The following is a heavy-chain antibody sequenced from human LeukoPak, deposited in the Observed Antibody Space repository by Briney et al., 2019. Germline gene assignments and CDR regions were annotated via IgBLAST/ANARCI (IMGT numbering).Heavy chain of an antibody. J-gene: IGHJ3*02. V-gene: IGHV4-39*07. CDR3: ARDWGTVTPHAFDI. D-gene: IGHD4-17*01. CDR1: GGSISSSSYY. CDR2: IYYSGST. Sequence: SETLSLTCTVSGGSISSSSYYWGWIRQPPGKGLEWIGSIYYSGSTYYNPSLKSRVTISVDTSKNQFSLKLSSVTAADTAVYYCARDWGTVTPHAFDIWGQGTMVTVSS.